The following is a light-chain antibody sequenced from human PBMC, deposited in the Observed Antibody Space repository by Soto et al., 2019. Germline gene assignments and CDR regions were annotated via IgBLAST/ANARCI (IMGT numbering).Light chain of an antibody. J-gene: IGKJ1*01. V-gene: IGKV3-20*01. CDR1: QSVSSSY. CDR3: QQYGSSPPWT. CDR2: GAS. Sequence: EIVLTQSPGTLSLSPGERATLSCRASQSVSSSYLAWYQQKPGQAPRLLIYGASSRATGIPDRSSGSGSATDFTLTISRLEPEDFAVYYCQQYGSSPPWTFGQGTKVEIQ.